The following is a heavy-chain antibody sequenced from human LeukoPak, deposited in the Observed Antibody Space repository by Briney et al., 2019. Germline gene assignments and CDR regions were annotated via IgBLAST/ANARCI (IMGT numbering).Heavy chain of an antibody. CDR3: AREGSVARFDY. CDR1: GFTFSSYW. D-gene: IGHD6-19*01. Sequence: GGSLRLSCAASGFTFSSYWMNWVRQAPGKGLEWVANIKQDGSEKYYVDSVKGRLTLSRDNAKNSLYLQMNSLRAEDTAVYYCAREGSVARFDYWGQGTLVTVSS. J-gene: IGHJ4*02. CDR2: IKQDGSEK. V-gene: IGHV3-7*01.